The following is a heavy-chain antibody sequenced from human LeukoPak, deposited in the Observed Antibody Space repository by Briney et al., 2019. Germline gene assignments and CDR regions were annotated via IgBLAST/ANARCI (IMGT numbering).Heavy chain of an antibody. CDR2: IGGEDNNR. Sequence: PGRSLRLSCAASGFDFTTYRMHWVRQAPGKGLVWVSRIGGEDNNRTYADSVKGRFTISRDNAKNMLYLQMDRLRAEDTAVYYCVPNLFDYWGQGALVTVSS. CDR1: GFDFTTYR. V-gene: IGHV3-74*01. J-gene: IGHJ4*02. CDR3: VPNLFDY.